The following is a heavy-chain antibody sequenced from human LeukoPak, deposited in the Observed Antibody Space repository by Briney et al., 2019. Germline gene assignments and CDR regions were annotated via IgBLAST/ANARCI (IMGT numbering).Heavy chain of an antibody. D-gene: IGHD2-15*01. CDR3: ARRSWYFDY. V-gene: IGHV4-59*01. J-gene: IGHJ4*02. Sequence: ETLSLTCTVSGDSMNTYYWNWIRQPPGKGLEWIGYIYNRESTNYNPSLKSRVTISIDTSKNQFSLKLISVTPADTAVYYCARRSWYFDYWGQGTLVTVSS. CDR1: GDSMNTYY. CDR2: IYNREST.